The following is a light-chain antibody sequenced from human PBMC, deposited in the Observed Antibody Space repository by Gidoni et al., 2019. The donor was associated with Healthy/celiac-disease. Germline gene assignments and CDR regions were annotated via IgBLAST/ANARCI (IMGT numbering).Light chain of an antibody. CDR2: GAS. CDR3: QQYGSSPLT. Sequence: EIVLTQSPGTLSLSPGDRATLSCRASQTVSSSYLAWYQQKPGQAPRLLIYGASSRATGIPDGFSGSGSGTDFTLTISRLEPEDFAVYYCQQYGSSPLTFGQGTKVEIK. J-gene: IGKJ1*01. CDR1: QTVSSSY. V-gene: IGKV3-20*01.